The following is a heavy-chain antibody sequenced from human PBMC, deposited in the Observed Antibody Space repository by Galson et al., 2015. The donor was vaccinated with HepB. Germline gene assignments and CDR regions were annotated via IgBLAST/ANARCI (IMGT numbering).Heavy chain of an antibody. CDR3: ASQNDY. CDR1: GYTFFSYG. V-gene: IGHV1-69*04. CDR2: IIPILDIT. J-gene: IGHJ4*02. Sequence: SVKVSCKASGYTFFSYGISWVRQAPGQGLEWMGRIIPILDITDYAQKFQGRVTISVDKSTNTVYMELSSLRSEDTAMYYCASQNDYWGQGTLVIVSS.